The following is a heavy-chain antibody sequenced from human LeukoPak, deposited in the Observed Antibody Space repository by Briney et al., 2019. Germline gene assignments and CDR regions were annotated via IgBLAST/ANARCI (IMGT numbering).Heavy chain of an antibody. CDR1: GFTFSTYW. D-gene: IGHD2-21*01. Sequence: GGSLRLSCAASGFTFSTYWMHWVRQAPGKGLVWVSRINPDESTTTYADSVKGRFTISRDNAKSTLYLQMNSLRAGDTAVYYCARICSGGNCYVDSWGQGTLVTVSS. CDR2: INPDESTT. CDR3: ARICSGGNCYVDS. J-gene: IGHJ4*02. V-gene: IGHV3-74*01.